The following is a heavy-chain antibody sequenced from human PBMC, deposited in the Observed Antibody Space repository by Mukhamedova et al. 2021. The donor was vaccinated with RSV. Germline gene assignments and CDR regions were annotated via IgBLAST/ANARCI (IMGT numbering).Heavy chain of an antibody. Sequence: AEYMGGRFTISRDNSKNTLYLQMNSLRAEDTAVYYCASREDGWNELLGGMDVWGQGTTVTVSS. CDR3: ASREDGWNELLGGMDV. J-gene: IGHJ6*02. V-gene: IGHV3-30*01. D-gene: IGHD1-1*01.